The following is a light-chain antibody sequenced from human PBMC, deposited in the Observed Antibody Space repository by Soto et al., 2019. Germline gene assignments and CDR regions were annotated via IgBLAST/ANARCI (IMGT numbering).Light chain of an antibody. CDR1: QSLLYNNTYNY. J-gene: IGKJ5*01. CDR3: MQALQSLT. CDR2: FGS. Sequence: EIVMTQSPGARPVTPGEAASISFMSSQSLLYNNTYNYLDWYVQKPGQSPQLLIYFGSNRAPGVPDRFSGSGSGTDFTLKINRVEAEDVGTYYCMQALQSLTFGQGTRLEIK. V-gene: IGKV2-28*01.